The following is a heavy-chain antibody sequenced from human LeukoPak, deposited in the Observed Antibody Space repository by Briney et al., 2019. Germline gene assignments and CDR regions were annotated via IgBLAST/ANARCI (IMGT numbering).Heavy chain of an antibody. J-gene: IGHJ5*02. CDR3: ARERAGVAATNNWFDP. D-gene: IGHD2-15*01. CDR1: GFTFSTYS. CDR2: ISTSSSYI. V-gene: IGHV3-21*01. Sequence: GGSLRLSCVASGFTFSTYSMTWVRQAPGKGLEWVSSISTSSSYIYYADSVKGRFTISRHNAKKSLYLQMNSRGAEDTAVYYCARERAGVAATNNWFDPWGQGTLVTVSS.